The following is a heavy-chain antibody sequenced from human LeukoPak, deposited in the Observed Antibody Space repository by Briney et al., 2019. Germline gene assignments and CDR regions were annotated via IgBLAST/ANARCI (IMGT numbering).Heavy chain of an antibody. CDR1: GGYISSGGYS. Sequence: SQTLSLTCAVSGGYISSGGYSWSWIRQPPGKGLEWIGYIYHSGSTYYNPSLKSRVTISVDRSKNQFSLKLSSVTAADTAVYYCARVEVITTDWYFDLWGRGTLVTVSS. CDR2: IYHSGST. J-gene: IGHJ2*01. CDR3: ARVEVITTDWYFDL. D-gene: IGHD3-22*01. V-gene: IGHV4-30-2*01.